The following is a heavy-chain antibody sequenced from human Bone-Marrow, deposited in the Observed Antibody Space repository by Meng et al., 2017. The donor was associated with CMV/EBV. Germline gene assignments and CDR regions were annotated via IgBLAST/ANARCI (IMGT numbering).Heavy chain of an antibody. CDR2: IRYDGSNK. J-gene: IGHJ4*02. V-gene: IGHV3-30*02. CDR3: ARAQGIAVAGAFWY. CDR1: GFTFSSYG. Sequence: GESLKISCAASGFTFSSYGMHWVRQAPGKGLEWVAFIRYDGSNKYYADSVKGRFTISRDNSKNTLYLQMNSLRAEDTAVYYCARAQGIAVAGAFWYCGQGTLVTVSS. D-gene: IGHD6-19*01.